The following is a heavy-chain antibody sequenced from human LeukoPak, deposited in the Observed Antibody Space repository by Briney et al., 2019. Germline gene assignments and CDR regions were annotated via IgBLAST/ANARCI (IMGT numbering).Heavy chain of an antibody. D-gene: IGHD3-10*01. CDR2: INHSGST. V-gene: IGHV4-34*01. CDR3: ARSGKGSGSYYTKAGFDY. Sequence: PSETLSLTCAVYGGSFSGYYWSWIRQPPGKGLEWIGEINHSGSTNYNPSLKSRVTISVDTSKNQFSLKLSSVTAADTAVYYCARSGKGSGSYYTKAGFDYWGQGTLVTVSS. CDR1: GGSFSGYY. J-gene: IGHJ4*02.